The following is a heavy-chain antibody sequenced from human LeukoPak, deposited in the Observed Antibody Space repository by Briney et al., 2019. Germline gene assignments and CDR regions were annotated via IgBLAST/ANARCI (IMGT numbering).Heavy chain of an antibody. CDR3: ARGPFGSGSFLDY. CDR2: MNPNSGDT. Sequence: GASVKVSCTASGYIFSSNDINWVRQAAGQGLEWMGWMNPNSGDTGYTEKFQGRVAMTRSTSITTAYMELSSLRSEDTAVYYCARGPFGSGSFLDYWGQGTLVTVSS. V-gene: IGHV1-8*01. D-gene: IGHD3-10*01. CDR1: GYIFSSND. J-gene: IGHJ4*02.